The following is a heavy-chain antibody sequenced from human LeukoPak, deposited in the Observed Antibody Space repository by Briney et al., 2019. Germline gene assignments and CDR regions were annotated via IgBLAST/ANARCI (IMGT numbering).Heavy chain of an antibody. D-gene: IGHD2-2*01. CDR3: ARGYCSSDTCYLIPDY. Sequence: PGGSLRLSCAASGFTFDDHGMIWVRQTPGKGLEWVSGINWNGGNTEYADSVKGRFTISRDNAKNSLYLQMDSLRAEDTALYYCARGYCSSDTCYLIPDYWGQGTLVSVSS. V-gene: IGHV3-20*04. CDR1: GFTFDDHG. J-gene: IGHJ4*02. CDR2: INWNGGNT.